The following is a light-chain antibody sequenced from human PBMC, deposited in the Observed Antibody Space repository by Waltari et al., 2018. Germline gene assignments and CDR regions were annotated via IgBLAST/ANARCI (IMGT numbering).Light chain of an antibody. J-gene: IGLJ2*01. CDR3: SSYISSDTLEL. V-gene: IGLV2-14*03. CDR1: SSDVGGYNY. CDR2: DVS. Sequence: HSALTQPASVSGSPGQSITISCTGTSSDVGGYNYVSWYHQHPGKAPKLMIYDVSNRPAGVSNRCSGSKSGNTASLTISGLQAEDDADYYCSSYISSDTLELFGGGTSLTVL.